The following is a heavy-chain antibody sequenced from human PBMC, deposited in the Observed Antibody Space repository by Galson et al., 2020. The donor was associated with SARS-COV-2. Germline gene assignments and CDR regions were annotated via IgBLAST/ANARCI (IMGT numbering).Heavy chain of an antibody. CDR2: ISSSGTTT. Sequence: GESLKIPCVASGFTFSNYDLTWVRQTPGKGLEWVSVISSSGTTTYYADSVKGRFTISRDNSKNAVHLQMSSLRGEDTAVYYCAAEGRSFKPGYWGQGTLVSVSS. CDR1: GFTFSNYD. CDR3: AAEGRSFKPGY. J-gene: IGHJ4*02. V-gene: IGHV3-23*01.